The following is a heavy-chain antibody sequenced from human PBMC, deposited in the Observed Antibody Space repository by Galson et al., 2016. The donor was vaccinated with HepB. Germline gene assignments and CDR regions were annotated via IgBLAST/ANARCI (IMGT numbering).Heavy chain of an antibody. V-gene: IGHV3-7*03. J-gene: IGHJ3*02. D-gene: IGHD3-22*01. CDR2: IKQDGTEK. CDR1: GFTLSDHW. Sequence: SLRLSCAASGFTLSDHWMSWVRQAPGMGLEWVANIKQDGTEKYYVDSVKGRFTISRDNAKKSLYLQMNSLRAEDTAVYYCSRDRAGTLILVGCAFDIWGQGTMVTVSS. CDR3: SRDRAGTLILVGCAFDI.